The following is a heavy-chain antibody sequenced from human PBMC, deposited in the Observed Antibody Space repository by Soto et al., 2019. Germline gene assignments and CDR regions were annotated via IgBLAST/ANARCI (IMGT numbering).Heavy chain of an antibody. V-gene: IGHV3-7*01. Sequence: EVQLVESGGGLVQPGGSLRLSCAASGFIFTNYWMTWVRQTPGKGLEWVATIKQDGIETHYVDSVKGRFTISRDNDEKSLYLQMNSLRAEDTAVYYCAREFSYYHFWSGYFGYWGQGTLVTVSS. J-gene: IGHJ4*02. CDR1: GFIFTNYW. CDR3: AREFSYYHFWSGYFGY. CDR2: IKQDGIET. D-gene: IGHD3-3*01.